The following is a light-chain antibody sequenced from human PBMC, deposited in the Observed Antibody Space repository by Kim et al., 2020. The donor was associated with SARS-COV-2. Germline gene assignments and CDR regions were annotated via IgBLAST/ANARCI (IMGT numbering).Light chain of an antibody. Sequence: SVGDRVTITCRASQGISNYLAWYQQKPGKVPKLLIYAASTLQSGVPSRFSGSGSGTDFTLTISSLQPEDVATYYCQKYNSAPRVTFGPGTKVDIK. V-gene: IGKV1-27*01. J-gene: IGKJ3*01. CDR2: AAS. CDR3: QKYNSAPRVT. CDR1: QGISNY.